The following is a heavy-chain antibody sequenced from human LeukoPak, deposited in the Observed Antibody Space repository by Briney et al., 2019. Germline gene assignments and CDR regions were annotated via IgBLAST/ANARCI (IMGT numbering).Heavy chain of an antibody. CDR2: ISGSDGRA. CDR1: GFTFSSYA. Sequence: GGSLRLSCAASGFTFSSYAMSWVRQAPGKGLEWVSVISGSDGRANYADSVKGRFTISRDNSKNTLYLQMNSLRAEDTAVYYCAKGSSSSWYGVPRSDYWGQGILVTVSS. D-gene: IGHD6-13*01. J-gene: IGHJ4*02. CDR3: AKGSSSSWYGVPRSDY. V-gene: IGHV3-23*01.